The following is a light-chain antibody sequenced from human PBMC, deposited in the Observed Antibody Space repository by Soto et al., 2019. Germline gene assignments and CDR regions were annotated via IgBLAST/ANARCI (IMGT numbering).Light chain of an antibody. CDR3: QQYNNWPPPWT. CDR1: QSVSSN. J-gene: IGKJ1*01. Sequence: EIVMTQSPATLSVSPGERATLSCRASQSVSSNLAWYQQKPGQAPRLLFCGASTRATGIPARFSGSGSGTEFTLTISSLQSEDFAVYYCQQYNNWPPPWTFGQGTKVEIK. V-gene: IGKV3-15*01. CDR2: GAS.